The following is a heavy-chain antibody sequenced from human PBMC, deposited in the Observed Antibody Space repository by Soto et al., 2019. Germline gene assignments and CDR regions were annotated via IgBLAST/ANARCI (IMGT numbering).Heavy chain of an antibody. CDR2: ISWNSGSI. Sequence: EVQLVESGGGLVQPGRSLRLSCAASGFTFDDYAMHWVRQAPGKGLEWVSGISWNSGSIGYADSVKGRFTISRDNAKNSLYLQMNSLRAEDTALYYCASRDYWGQGTLVTVSS. CDR3: ASRDY. J-gene: IGHJ4*02. V-gene: IGHV3-9*01. CDR1: GFTFDDYA.